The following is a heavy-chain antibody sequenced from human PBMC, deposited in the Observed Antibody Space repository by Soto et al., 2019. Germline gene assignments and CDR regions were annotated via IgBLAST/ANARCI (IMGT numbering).Heavy chain of an antibody. Sequence: QVQLVQSGAEVKKPGASVKVSCKASGYTFTSYGISWVRQAPGQGPEWMGRISTYNGNTNYVQKLQGRVTMTTATSTNTAYMELRSLRYDDTAVYYCARDPGYSTTWHQAFDIWGQGTMVTVSS. CDR2: ISTYNGNT. CDR1: GYTFTSYG. J-gene: IGHJ3*02. D-gene: IGHD6-13*01. V-gene: IGHV1-18*01. CDR3: ARDPGYSTTWHQAFDI.